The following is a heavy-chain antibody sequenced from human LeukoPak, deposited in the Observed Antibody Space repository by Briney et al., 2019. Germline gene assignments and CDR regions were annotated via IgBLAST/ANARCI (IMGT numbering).Heavy chain of an antibody. CDR3: AKNRGGNYKFYVVV. V-gene: IGHV3-23*01. D-gene: IGHD4-23*01. J-gene: IGHJ6*04. CDR2: VRGGGGAT. Sequence: GSLRLSCSAAGFTSINYPLRWFRQAPGMGRQWRSYVRGGGGATYYADSVKGRFTISRDNTKNTVYLQMGSLRAEETAVYYCAKNRGGNYKFYVVVWGNGATVTVSS. CDR1: GFTSINYP.